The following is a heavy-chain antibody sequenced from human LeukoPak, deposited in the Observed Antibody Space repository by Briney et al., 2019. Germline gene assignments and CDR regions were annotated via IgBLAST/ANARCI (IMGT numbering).Heavy chain of an antibody. D-gene: IGHD6-13*01. V-gene: IGHV4-61*01. J-gene: IGHJ4*02. CDR1: GGSISSSSYY. CDR3: ARESLYSSSWYFDY. Sequence: SETLSLTCTVSGGSISSSSYYWGWIRQPPGKGLEWIGYIYYSGSTNYNPSLKSRVTISVDTSKNQFSLKLSSVTAADTAVYYCARESLYSSSWYFDYWGQGTLVTVSS. CDR2: IYYSGST.